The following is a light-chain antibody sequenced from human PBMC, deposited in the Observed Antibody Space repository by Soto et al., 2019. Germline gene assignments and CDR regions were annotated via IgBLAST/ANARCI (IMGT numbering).Light chain of an antibody. CDR3: QQYSSYSTWT. J-gene: IGKJ1*01. CDR2: KAS. Sequence: DIQMTQSPSTLSASVGDRVTITCRASQSISSWLAWYQQKPGKAPKLLIYKASSLESGVPSRFSGSGSGTDITLTISSLQPDDIATYYCQQYSSYSTWTFGQGTKVEIK. CDR1: QSISSW. V-gene: IGKV1-5*03.